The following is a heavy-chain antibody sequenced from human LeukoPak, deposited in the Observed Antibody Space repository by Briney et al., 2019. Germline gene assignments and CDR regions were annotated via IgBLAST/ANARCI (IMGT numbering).Heavy chain of an antibody. Sequence: GASVKVSCKASGYTFTSYYMHWVRQAPGQGLEWMGIINPSGSSTSYAQKFQGRVTMTRDTSTSTVYMELSSLRSEDAAVYYCASDDEMDYDTLSRMNYWGQGTLVTVSS. CDR3: ASDDEMDYDTLSRMNY. CDR2: INPSGSST. CDR1: GYTFTSYY. J-gene: IGHJ4*02. V-gene: IGHV1-46*01. D-gene: IGHD3-9*01.